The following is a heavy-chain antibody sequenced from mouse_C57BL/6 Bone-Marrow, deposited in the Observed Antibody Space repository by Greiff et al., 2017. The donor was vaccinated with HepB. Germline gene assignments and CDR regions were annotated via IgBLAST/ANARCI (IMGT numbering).Heavy chain of an antibody. J-gene: IGHJ3*01. V-gene: IGHV5-15*01. CDR3: AYYYGSSPWFAY. CDR2: ISNLAYSI. D-gene: IGHD1-1*01. Sequence: EVKLMESGGGLVQPGGSLKLSCAASGFTFSDYGMAWVRQAPRKGPEWVAFISNLAYSIYYADTVTGRFTISRENAKNTLYLEMSSLRSEDTAMYYCAYYYGSSPWFAYWGQGTLVTVSA. CDR1: GFTFSDYG.